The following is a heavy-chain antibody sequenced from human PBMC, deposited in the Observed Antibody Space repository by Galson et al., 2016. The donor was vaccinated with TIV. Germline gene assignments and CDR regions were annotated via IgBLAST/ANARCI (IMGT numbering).Heavy chain of an antibody. D-gene: IGHD1-26*01. CDR1: NGSINGYY. J-gene: IGHJ5*02. Sequence: LSLTCTVSNGSINGYYWGWIRQPPGKGLEWIGSVYKTGSTYYNPSLASRVAISLDKSKNQFSLRLYSVTAADPAVYYCARDEGGVYSGSNYLGWFDPWGQGTLVAVSS. V-gene: IGHV4-38-2*02. CDR3: ARDEGGVYSGSNYLGWFDP. CDR2: VYKTGST.